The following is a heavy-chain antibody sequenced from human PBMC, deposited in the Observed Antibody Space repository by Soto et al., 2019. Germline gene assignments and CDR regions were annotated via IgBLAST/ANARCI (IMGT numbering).Heavy chain of an antibody. J-gene: IGHJ4*02. CDR1: GGSISSSSYF. CDR2: IYYSGST. V-gene: IGHV4-39*01. Sequence: QLQLQESGPGLVKSSETLSLTCTVSGGSISSSSYFWGWIRQPPGKGLEWIGSIYYSGSTYYNPSLKSRVTMSVDTSQKQFSLKLSSVTAADTAVYYCARQGAYSHDSSGYEFDYWGQGTLVTVSS. D-gene: IGHD3-22*01. CDR3: ARQGAYSHDSSGYEFDY.